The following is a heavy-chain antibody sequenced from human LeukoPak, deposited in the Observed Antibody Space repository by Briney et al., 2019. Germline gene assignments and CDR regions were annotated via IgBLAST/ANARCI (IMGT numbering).Heavy chain of an antibody. J-gene: IGHJ4*02. CDR3: ARAGGVKTAALDLDY. CDR1: GGSISDYS. D-gene: IGHD6-25*01. V-gene: IGHV4-59*01. Sequence: SETLSLTCTVSGGSISDYSWNWIRQPPGKGLEWIGNIYYSGSANHNPSLKSRVTISRDTSKNQFSLKLTSVTTADTAVYYCARAGGVKTAALDLDYWGQGTLVTVSS. CDR2: IYYSGSA.